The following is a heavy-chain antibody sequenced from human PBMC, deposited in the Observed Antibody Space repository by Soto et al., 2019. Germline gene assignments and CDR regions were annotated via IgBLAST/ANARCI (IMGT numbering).Heavy chain of an antibody. J-gene: IGHJ4*02. V-gene: IGHV3-7*03. D-gene: IGHD3-22*01. CDR1: GFPFTTCW. CDR2: INKDGSEK. CDR3: ATRPCEVNYYGVFDY. Sequence: PGGSLRLSCEASGFPFTTCWMTWVRQSPGKGLEWVANINKDGSEKFYVDSVKGRFTISRDNAKNSLFLQMNRLRAEDTAVYYCATRPCEVNYYGVFDYWGQGALITVSS.